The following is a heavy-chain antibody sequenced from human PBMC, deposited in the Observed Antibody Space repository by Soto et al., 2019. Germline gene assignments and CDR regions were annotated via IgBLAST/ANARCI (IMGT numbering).Heavy chain of an antibody. CDR2: IYYSGST. D-gene: IGHD2-15*01. V-gene: IGHV4-59*08. J-gene: IGHJ5*02. CDR3: ARHGGPAATSYNDLAP. Sequence: RNPEPPRKGLDWIGYIYYSGSTNYNPSLKSRVTISVDTSKNQFSLKLSSVTAADTAVYYCARHGGPAATSYNDLAPWGMDTLVPLAS.